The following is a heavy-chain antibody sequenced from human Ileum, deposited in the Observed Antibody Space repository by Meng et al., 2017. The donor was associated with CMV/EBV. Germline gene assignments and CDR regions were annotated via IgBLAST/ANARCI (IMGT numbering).Heavy chain of an antibody. Sequence: ASVKVSCKASGYSFTTYAITWVRQAPGQGLEWMGWISADNGKTNYAQNLQGRLTMTTDTSTSTAYMELRSLRSDDTAVYYCARDLFVVVPAHYGMDVWGQGTTVTVSS. V-gene: IGHV1-18*01. CDR2: ISADNGKT. J-gene: IGHJ6*02. CDR1: GYSFTTYA. D-gene: IGHD2-2*01. CDR3: ARDLFVVVPAHYGMDV.